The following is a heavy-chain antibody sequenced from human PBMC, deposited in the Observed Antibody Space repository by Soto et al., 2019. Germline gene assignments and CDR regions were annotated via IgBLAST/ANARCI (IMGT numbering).Heavy chain of an antibody. CDR3: ARDRGILTGYTLWFDP. J-gene: IGHJ5*02. V-gene: IGHV4-59*01. D-gene: IGHD3-9*01. CDR1: GASISNYY. CDR2: IYYSGST. Sequence: PSETLSLTCTVSGASISNYYWSWIRQPPGKGLEWIGYIYYSGSTNYNPSLKSRVTISVDTSKNQFSLKVKSVTAADTAVYYCARDRGILTGYTLWFDPWGQGTLVPVSS.